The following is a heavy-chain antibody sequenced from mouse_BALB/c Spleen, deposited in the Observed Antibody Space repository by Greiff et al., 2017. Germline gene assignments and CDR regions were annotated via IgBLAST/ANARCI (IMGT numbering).Heavy chain of an antibody. Sequence: EVMLVESGPSLVKPSQTLSLTCSVTGDSITSGYWNWIRKFPGNKLEYMGYISYSGSTYYNPSLKSRISITRDTSKNQYYLQLNSVTTEDTATYYCARKNYDGYSLFAYWGQGTLVTVSA. CDR2: ISYSGST. D-gene: IGHD2-3*01. CDR3: ARKNYDGYSLFAY. CDR1: GDSITSGY. J-gene: IGHJ3*01. V-gene: IGHV3-8*02.